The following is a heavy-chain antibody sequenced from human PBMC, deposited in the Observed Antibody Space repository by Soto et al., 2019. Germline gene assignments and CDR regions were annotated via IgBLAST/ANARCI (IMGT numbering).Heavy chain of an antibody. CDR2: ISPSGGST. V-gene: IGHV3-23*01. CDR3: VKGSSASRPYYFDH. CDR1: GFTFSPYA. Sequence: EVQLSESGGGLVQPGGSLRLSCAASGFTFSPYAMSWVRQTPGKGLEWVSAISPSGGSTYHADSVKGRFTISRDTSTNTLFLQMNSLRVKDTAMYYCVKGSSASRPYYFDHWGQGTVVTVSS. D-gene: IGHD3-16*01. J-gene: IGHJ4*02.